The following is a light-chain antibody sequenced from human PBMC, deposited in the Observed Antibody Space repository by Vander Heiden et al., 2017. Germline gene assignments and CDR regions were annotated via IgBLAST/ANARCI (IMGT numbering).Light chain of an antibody. CDR3: QQYNTSPYT. V-gene: IGKV1-5*03. CDR2: KTS. CDR1: QSIISW. Sequence: DIQMTQSPYTLSASVGDRVTITCRASQSIISWLAWYQQRPGKAPKFFIFKTSTLEGGVPSRFSGSGSGTEFALSISSLQPDDSATYYCQQYNTSPYTFGQGTKLEIK. J-gene: IGKJ2*01.